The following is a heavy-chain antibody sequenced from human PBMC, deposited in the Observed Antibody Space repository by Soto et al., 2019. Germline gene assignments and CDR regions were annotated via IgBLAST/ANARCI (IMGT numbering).Heavy chain of an antibody. V-gene: IGHV4-31*03. J-gene: IGHJ6*02. CDR3: ARELRFLDNDPYYYYYGMDV. D-gene: IGHD3-3*01. Sequence: PSETLSLTCTVSGGSISSGGYYWSWIRQHPGKGLEWIGYIYYSGSTYYNPSLKSRVTISVDTSKNQFSLKLSSVTAADTAVYYCARELRFLDNDPYYYYYGMDVWGQGTTVTVSS. CDR1: GGSISSGGYY. CDR2: IYYSGST.